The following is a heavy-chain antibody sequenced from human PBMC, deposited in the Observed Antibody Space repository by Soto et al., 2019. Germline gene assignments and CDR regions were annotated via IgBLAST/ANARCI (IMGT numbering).Heavy chain of an antibody. V-gene: IGHV3-11*01. Sequence: GGSLRLSCGASGFTFSDDYMSWIRQAPGKGLEWVSYISSSGGTIYYADSVKGRFTISRANAKNSLFLQMNSLRADHTAVYYCARASSPRNPWLDYWGQGTLVTVSS. D-gene: IGHD5-18*01. CDR3: ARASSPRNPWLDY. CDR2: ISSSGGTI. J-gene: IGHJ4*02. CDR1: GFTFSDDY.